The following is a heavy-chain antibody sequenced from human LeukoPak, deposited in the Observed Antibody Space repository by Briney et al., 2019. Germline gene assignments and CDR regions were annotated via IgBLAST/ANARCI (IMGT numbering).Heavy chain of an antibody. CDR2: ISSSSSYI. J-gene: IGHJ4*02. CDR1: GFTFSSYS. D-gene: IGHD2-2*01. Sequence: PGGSLRLSCAASGFTFSSYSMNWVRQAPGKGLEWVSSISSSSSYIYYADSVKGRFTISRDNAKNSLYLQMNSLRAEDTAVYYCARVAHCSSTSCYVDYWGQGTLVTVSS. V-gene: IGHV3-21*01. CDR3: ARVAHCSSTSCYVDY.